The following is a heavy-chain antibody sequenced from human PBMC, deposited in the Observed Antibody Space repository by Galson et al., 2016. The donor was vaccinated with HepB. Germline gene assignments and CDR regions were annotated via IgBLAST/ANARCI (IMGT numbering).Heavy chain of an antibody. CDR1: GGSISSSNYY. CDR3: ARPMFSDYYTLFAY. J-gene: IGHJ4*02. CDR2: IYYRGRT. Sequence: SETLSLTCTVSGGSISSSNYYWGWVRQPPGKGLEWIGGIYYRGRTYYNPSLKSRVSMSVDTSRNQFSLRLNSVTAADTAVYFCARPMFSDYYTLFAYWGQGILVTVSS. V-gene: IGHV4-39*01. D-gene: IGHD5/OR15-5a*01.